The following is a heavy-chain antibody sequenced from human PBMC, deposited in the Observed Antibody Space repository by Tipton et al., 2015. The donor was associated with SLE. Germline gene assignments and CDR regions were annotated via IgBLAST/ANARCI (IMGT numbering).Heavy chain of an antibody. CDR3: ARELFYESSGYYLVFYYFDY. CDR1: GYTFTTYG. Sequence: QLVKSGAEVKKPGASVKVSCKASGYTFTTYGVSWVRQAPGQGLEWMGWTSTFNGKTNYSQNFQGRFTMTTDTSTSTAYMELRILRPDDTAVFDCARELFYESSGYYLVFYYFDYWGQGTLVTVSS. CDR2: TSTFNGKT. J-gene: IGHJ4*02. V-gene: IGHV1-18*01. D-gene: IGHD3-22*01.